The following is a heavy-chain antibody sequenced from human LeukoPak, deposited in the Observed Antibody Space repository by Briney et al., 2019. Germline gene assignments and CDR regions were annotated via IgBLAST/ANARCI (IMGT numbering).Heavy chain of an antibody. CDR3: ARGGVYDSSGYYLIDY. V-gene: IGHV3-48*02. Sequence: GGSLRLSCATSGFTFSSWPMNWVRQAPGKGLEWVSYLSSSSTIYYADSVKGRFTISRDNAKNSLYLQMNSLRDEDTAVYYCARGGVYDSSGYYLIDYWGQGTLVTVSS. J-gene: IGHJ4*02. D-gene: IGHD3-22*01. CDR2: LSSSSTI. CDR1: GFTFSSWP.